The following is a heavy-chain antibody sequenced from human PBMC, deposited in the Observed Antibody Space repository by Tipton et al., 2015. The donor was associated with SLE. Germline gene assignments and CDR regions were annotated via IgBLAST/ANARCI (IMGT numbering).Heavy chain of an antibody. CDR1: GDSISSSSYY. V-gene: IGHV4-39*01. CDR2: IFYRGST. CDR3: ARHAPVTGERAFDM. Sequence: TLSLTCSVSGDSISSSSYYWAWIRQPPGKGLEWIGSIFYRGSTYYNPSLGSRVTLSRDTSNNQFSLKLSSVTAADTAVYYCARHAPVTGERAFDMWGQGTMVTVSS. D-gene: IGHD7-27*01. J-gene: IGHJ3*02.